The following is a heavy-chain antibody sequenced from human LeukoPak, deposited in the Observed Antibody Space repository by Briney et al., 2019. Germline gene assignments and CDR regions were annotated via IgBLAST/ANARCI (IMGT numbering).Heavy chain of an antibody. D-gene: IGHD1-26*01. Sequence: ASVKVSCKASGYTFTSYYMHWVRQAPGQGLEWMGIINPSGGSTSYAQKFQGRVTMTRDTSISTAYMELSRLRSDDTAVYYCARDRGSYFSDAFDIWGQGTMVTVSS. CDR3: ARDRGSYFSDAFDI. V-gene: IGHV1-46*01. CDR2: INPSGGST. J-gene: IGHJ3*02. CDR1: GYTFTSYY.